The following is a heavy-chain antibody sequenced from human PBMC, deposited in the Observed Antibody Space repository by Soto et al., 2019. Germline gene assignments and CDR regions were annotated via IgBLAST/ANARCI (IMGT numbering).Heavy chain of an antibody. Sequence: PGGSLRLSCAASGFTFGIYWMSWVRQAPGRGLEWVANIRQDTNEKYYVDSVRGRFTISRDNAKNSLYLQMNSLRAEDTAVYYCARVLCSGWYSGMDVWGQGTTVTVSS. V-gene: IGHV3-7*03. J-gene: IGHJ6*02. CDR2: IRQDTNEK. D-gene: IGHD6-19*01. CDR3: ARVLCSGWYSGMDV. CDR1: GFTFGIYW.